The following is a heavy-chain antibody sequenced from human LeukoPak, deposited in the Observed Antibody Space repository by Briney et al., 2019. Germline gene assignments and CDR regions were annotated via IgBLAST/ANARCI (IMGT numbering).Heavy chain of an antibody. CDR1: GASINSGSNY. CDR3: ARQVGATTGNAAFDI. CDR2: IYYSGST. J-gene: IGHJ3*02. V-gene: IGHV4-39*01. Sequence: PSETLSLTCRVSGASINSGSNYWGWIRQPPGKTLVWIGSIYYSGSTYYNPSLKSRVTISVDTSKNQFSLKLSSVTAADTAVYYCARQVGATTGNAAFDIWGQGTMVTVSS. D-gene: IGHD1-26*01.